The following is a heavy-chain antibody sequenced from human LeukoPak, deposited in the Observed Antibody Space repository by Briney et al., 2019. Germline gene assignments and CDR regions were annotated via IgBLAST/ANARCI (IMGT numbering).Heavy chain of an antibody. V-gene: IGHV3-30*02. CDR3: AKDGRMGANPFDY. CDR2: IRYDGSNK. CDR1: GFTFSSYG. D-gene: IGHD1-26*01. J-gene: IGHJ4*02. Sequence: GGSLRLSCAAPGFTFSSYGMHWVRQAPGKGLEWVAFIRYDGSNKYYADSVKGRFTISRDNSKNTLYLQMNSLRAEDTAVYYCAKDGRMGANPFDYWGQGTLVTVSS.